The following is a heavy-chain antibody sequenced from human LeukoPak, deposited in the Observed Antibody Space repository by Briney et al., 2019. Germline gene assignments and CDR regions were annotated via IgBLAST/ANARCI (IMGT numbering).Heavy chain of an antibody. CDR2: ISYSGNT. Sequence: PSETLSLTCTVSGGSVSSSTYHWGWIRQPPGKGLEWTGSISYSGNTYYTPSLKSRVTISVDTSKNQFSLELSSLTAADAAIYYCARIKRDPYNSILYWGQGTLVTVSS. J-gene: IGHJ4*02. D-gene: IGHD6-13*01. CDR1: GGSVSSSTYH. V-gene: IGHV4-39*01. CDR3: ARIKRDPYNSILY.